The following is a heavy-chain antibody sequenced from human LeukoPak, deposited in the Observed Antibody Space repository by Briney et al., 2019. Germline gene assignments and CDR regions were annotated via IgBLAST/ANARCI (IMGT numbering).Heavy chain of an antibody. J-gene: IGHJ4*02. CDR2: ISGNSAYI. V-gene: IGHV3-21*04. D-gene: IGHD2-15*01. CDR1: GFSFSSFG. CDR3: AKGKASVVAAPATDY. Sequence: GGSLRLSCAASGFSFSSFGMNWVRKAPGRGLEWVSSISGNSAYINYADSMRGRFTISRDNAKNSLYLQMNYLRAEDTAVYYCAKGKASVVAAPATDYWGQGTLVTVSS.